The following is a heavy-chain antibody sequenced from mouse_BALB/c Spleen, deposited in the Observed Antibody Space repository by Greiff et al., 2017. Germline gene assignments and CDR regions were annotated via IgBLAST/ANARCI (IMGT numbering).Heavy chain of an antibody. V-gene: IGHV5-6-3*01. D-gene: IGHD1-1*01. CDR1: GFTFSSYG. CDR2: INSNGGST. J-gene: IGHJ1*01. CDR3: ARHYYGSSSYWYFDV. Sequence: EVKVVESGGGLVQPGGSLKLSCAASGFTFSSYGMSWVRQTPDKRLELVATINSNGGSTYYPDSVKGRFTISRDNAKNTLYLQMSSLKSEDTAMYYCARHYYGSSSYWYFDVWGAGTTVTVSS.